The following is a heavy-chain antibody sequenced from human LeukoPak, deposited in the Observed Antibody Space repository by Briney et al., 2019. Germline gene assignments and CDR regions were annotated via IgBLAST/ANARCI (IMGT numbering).Heavy chain of an antibody. Sequence: SETLSLTCTVSGGSISSSSYYWGWIRQPPGKGLEWIGSIYYSGSTYYNPSLKSRVTISVDTSKNQFSLKLSSVTAADTAVYYCARGSQQLVRNWFDPWGQGTLVTVSS. CDR3: ARGSQQLVRNWFDP. V-gene: IGHV4-39*07. CDR1: GGSISSSSYY. CDR2: IYYSGST. D-gene: IGHD6-13*01. J-gene: IGHJ5*02.